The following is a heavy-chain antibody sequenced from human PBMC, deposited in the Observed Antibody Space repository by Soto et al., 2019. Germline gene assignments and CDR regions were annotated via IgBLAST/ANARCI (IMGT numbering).Heavy chain of an antibody. J-gene: IGHJ4*02. CDR3: AKGTVATTVVTTFDY. Sequence: GGSLILSCAASGFTFSSYGMHWVRQAPGKGLEWVAVISYDGSNKYYADSVKGRFTISRDNSKNTLYLQMNSLRAEDTAVYYCAKGTVATTVVTTFDYWGQGTLVTVSS. D-gene: IGHD4-4*01. V-gene: IGHV3-30*18. CDR1: GFTFSSYG. CDR2: ISYDGSNK.